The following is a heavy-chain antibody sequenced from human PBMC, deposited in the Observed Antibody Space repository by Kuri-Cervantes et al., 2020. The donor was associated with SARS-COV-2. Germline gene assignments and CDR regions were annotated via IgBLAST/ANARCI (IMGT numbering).Heavy chain of an antibody. V-gene: IGHV3-7*01. Sequence: GESLKISCAASGFTFSSYWMSWVRQAPGKGLEWVANIKQDGSEKYYVDSVKGRFTISRDNAKNSVFLEMSSLGDEDTAVYYCAREWGLLQYFFDSWGQGTLVTVSS. CDR1: GFTFSSYW. CDR2: IKQDGSEK. D-gene: IGHD1-26*01. CDR3: AREWGLLQYFFDS. J-gene: IGHJ4*02.